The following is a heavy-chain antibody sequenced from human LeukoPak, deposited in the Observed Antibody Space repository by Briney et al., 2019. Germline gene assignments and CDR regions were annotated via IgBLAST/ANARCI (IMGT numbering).Heavy chain of an antibody. J-gene: IGHJ4*02. Sequence: ASVKVSCKASGGTFSSYAISWVRQAPGQGLEWMGRIIPIFGTTNYAQKFRGRVTITTDESTSTAYMELSSLRSEDTAVYYCARQHDYGALSLDYWGQGTLVTVSS. CDR2: IIPIFGTT. CDR3: ARQHDYGALSLDY. D-gene: IGHD4-17*01. CDR1: GGTFSSYA. V-gene: IGHV1-69*05.